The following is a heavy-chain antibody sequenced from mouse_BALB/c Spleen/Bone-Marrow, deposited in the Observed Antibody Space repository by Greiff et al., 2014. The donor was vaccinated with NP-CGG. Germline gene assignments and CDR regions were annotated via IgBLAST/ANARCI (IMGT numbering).Heavy chain of an antibody. CDR2: ISSGGGST. Sequence: DVLLVESGGGLLKPGGSLKLSCAASGFAFSSYDMSWVRQTPEKRLEWVAYISSGGGSTYYPDTVKGRFTISRDNAKNTLYLQMSSLKSEDTAMYYCARHRQLTTANWGQGTLVTVSA. J-gene: IGHJ3*01. D-gene: IGHD1-1*01. CDR1: GFAFSSYD. V-gene: IGHV5-12-1*01. CDR3: ARHRQLTTAN.